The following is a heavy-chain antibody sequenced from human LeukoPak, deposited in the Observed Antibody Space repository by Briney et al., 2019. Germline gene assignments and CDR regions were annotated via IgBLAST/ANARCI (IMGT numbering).Heavy chain of an antibody. CDR3: AKSCHYDSSGYFFDY. D-gene: IGHD3-22*01. J-gene: IGHJ4*02. V-gene: IGHV3-30*02. CDR2: IRYDGSNK. Sequence: GGSLRLSCAASGFTFSSYGMHWVRQAPGKGLEWVAFIRYDGSNKYYADSVKGRFTISRDNSKNTLYLQMNSLRAEDTAVYYCAKSCHYDSSGYFFDYWGQGTLVTVSS. CDR1: GFTFSSYG.